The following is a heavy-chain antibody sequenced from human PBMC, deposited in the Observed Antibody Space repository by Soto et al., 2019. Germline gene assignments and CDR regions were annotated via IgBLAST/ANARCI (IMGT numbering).Heavy chain of an antibody. CDR3: AKARDQQWVRLPFDY. J-gene: IGHJ4*02. V-gene: IGHV3-23*01. CDR1: GFFFSSYT. D-gene: IGHD6-19*01. Sequence: EVQLLESGGGLVQPGGSLRLSCVGSGFFFSSYTMTWVRQAPGKGLEWVSSFSATSENTYYADSVRGRFTISRDNSKNTLFLKMNSLTAEDTAMYYCAKARDQQWVRLPFDYGGQGILVIVSS. CDR2: FSATSENT.